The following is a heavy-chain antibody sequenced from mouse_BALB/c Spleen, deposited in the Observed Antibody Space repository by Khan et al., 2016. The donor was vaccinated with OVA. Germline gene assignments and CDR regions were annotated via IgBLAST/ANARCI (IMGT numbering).Heavy chain of an antibody. J-gene: IGHJ4*01. CDR3: AREIYYDYAYYYAMDY. D-gene: IGHD2-4*01. CDR2: IWGDGST. CDR1: GFSLTGYG. Sequence: QMQLEESGPGLVAPSQSLSITCTASGFSLTGYGVNWVRQPPGKGLEWLGMIWGDGSTNYNSALKSRLSISKDNSNSQAFFNMLSLQTDDTARYYCAREIYYDYAYYYAMDYWGQGTSVTVSS. V-gene: IGHV2-6-7*01.